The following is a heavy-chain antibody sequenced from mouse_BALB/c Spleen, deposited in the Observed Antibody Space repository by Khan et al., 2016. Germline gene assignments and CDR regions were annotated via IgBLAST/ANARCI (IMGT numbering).Heavy chain of an antibody. J-gene: IGHJ3*01. CDR1: GYSITSGYY. CDR3: AITTAAWFAY. V-gene: IGHV3-6*02. CDR2: ISYDGSN. Sequence: EVQLQESGPGLVKPSQSLSLTCSVTGYSITSGYYWNWIRQFPGNKLEWMGYISYDGSNNYNPSLKNRISITRDTSKNQFFLKLNSVTTEDTATXYGAITTAAWFAYWGQGTLVTVSA. D-gene: IGHD1-2*01.